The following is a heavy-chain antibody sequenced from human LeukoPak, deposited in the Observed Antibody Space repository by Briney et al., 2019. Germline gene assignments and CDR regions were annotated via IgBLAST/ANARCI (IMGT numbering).Heavy chain of an antibody. CDR3: ARDQSSSFLWGNWFDP. V-gene: IGHV3-48*03. CDR1: GFTFSSYE. J-gene: IGHJ5*02. D-gene: IGHD6-13*01. Sequence: GGSLRLSCAASGFTFSSYEMNWVRQAPGKGLEWVSYISSSGSTIYYADSVKGRFTISRDNAKNSLYLQMNSLRAEDTAVYYCARDQSSSFLWGNWFDPWGQGTLVTVSS. CDR2: ISSSGSTI.